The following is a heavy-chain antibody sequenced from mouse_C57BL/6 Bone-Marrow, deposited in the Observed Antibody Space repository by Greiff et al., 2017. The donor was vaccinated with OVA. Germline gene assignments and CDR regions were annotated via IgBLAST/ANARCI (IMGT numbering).Heavy chain of an antibody. CDR2: IWSGGST. Sequence: VMLVESGPGLVQPSQSLSITCTVSGFSLTSYGVHWVRQSPGKGLEWLGVIWSGGSTDYNAAFISRLSISKDNSKSQVFFKMNSLQADDTAIYYCARNRIITTPYWYFDVWGTGTTVTVSS. CDR1: GFSLTSYG. V-gene: IGHV2-2*01. CDR3: ARNRIITTPYWYFDV. D-gene: IGHD1-1*01. J-gene: IGHJ1*03.